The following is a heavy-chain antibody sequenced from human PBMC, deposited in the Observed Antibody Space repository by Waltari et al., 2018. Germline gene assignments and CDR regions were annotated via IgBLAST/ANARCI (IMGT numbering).Heavy chain of an antibody. CDR3: AKVPGTSQLYYLDN. CDR1: GFTFSSYW. D-gene: IGHD1-1*01. J-gene: IGHJ4*02. CDR2: IKQDGSEK. V-gene: IGHV3-7*05. Sequence: EVQLVESGGGLVQPGGSLRLSCAASGFTFSSYWMSWVRQAPGKGLEWVANIKQDGSEKYYVDSVKGRFTISRDNAKNSLYLQMNSLRAEDTAVYYCAKVPGTSQLYYLDNWGQGTLVTVSS.